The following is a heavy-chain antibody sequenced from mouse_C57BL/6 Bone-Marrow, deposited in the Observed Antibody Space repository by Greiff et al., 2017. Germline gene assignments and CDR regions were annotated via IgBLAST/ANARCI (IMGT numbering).Heavy chain of an antibody. CDR2: IHPTSGST. D-gene: IGHD2-14*01. J-gene: IGHJ4*01. V-gene: IGHV1-64*01. CDR3: ARGNRRGTRAMDY. CDR1: GYTFPSYW. Sequence: QVQLQQPGAELVKPGASVKLSCKASGYTFPSYWMHWVKQRPGQGLEWIGMIHPTSGSTNYNEKFKSKATLTVDQSYSKAYMQLSRLTSECSAVYYCARGNRRGTRAMDYWGQGTSVTVSS.